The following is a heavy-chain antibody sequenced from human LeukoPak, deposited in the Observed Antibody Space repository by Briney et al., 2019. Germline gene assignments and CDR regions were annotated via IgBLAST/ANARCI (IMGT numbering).Heavy chain of an antibody. D-gene: IGHD5-24*01. CDR1: GGSFSGYY. V-gene: IGHV4-34*01. CDR2: INHSGST. CDR3: ARGGRRDGYNSPSCYFDY. Sequence: SETLSLTCAVYGGSFSGYYWSWIRQPPGKGLEWIGEINHSGSTNYNPSLKSRVTISVDTSKNQFSLKLSSVTAADTAVYYCARGGRRDGYNSPSCYFDYWGQGTLVTVSS. J-gene: IGHJ4*02.